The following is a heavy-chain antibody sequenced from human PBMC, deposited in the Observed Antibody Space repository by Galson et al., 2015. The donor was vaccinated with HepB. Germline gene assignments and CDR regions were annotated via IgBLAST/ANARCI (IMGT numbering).Heavy chain of an antibody. D-gene: IGHD4/OR15-4a*01. V-gene: IGHV3-64D*06. Sequence: SLRLSCAASGFTFSSYAMHWVRQAPGKGLEYVSAISSNGGSTYYADSVKGRFTISRHNSKNTLYLQMSSLRAEDTAVYYCVKDGAAHYYYYYGMDVWGQGTTVTVS. CDR1: GFTFSSYA. CDR2: ISSNGGST. J-gene: IGHJ6*02. CDR3: VKDGAAHYYYYYGMDV.